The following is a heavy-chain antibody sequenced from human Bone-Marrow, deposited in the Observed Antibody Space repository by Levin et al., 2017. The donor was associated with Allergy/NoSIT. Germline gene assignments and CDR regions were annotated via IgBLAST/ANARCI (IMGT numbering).Heavy chain of an antibody. V-gene: IGHV3-33*01. CDR1: GFTFSAFG. J-gene: IGHJ4*02. Sequence: GESLKISCAASGFTFSAFGMHWVRQAPGRGLEWVAVISYDGGHKFYADSVKGRITISRDNSKNTHYLQMNSLRAEDTAVYYCTRDRGEWGQFYFDYWGQGILVTVSS. CDR3: TRDRGEWGQFYFDY. D-gene: IGHD1-26*01. CDR2: ISYDGGHK.